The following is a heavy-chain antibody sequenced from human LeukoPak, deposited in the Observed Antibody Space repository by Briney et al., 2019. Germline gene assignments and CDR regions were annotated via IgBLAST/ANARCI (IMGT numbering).Heavy chain of an antibody. CDR2: INPNSCDT. Sequence: GASVKVSCKASGYTFTGYYMHWVRQAPGQGLEWMGCINPNSCDTNYAHKFQGRLTITRHTSIHTPYMYLSRLRSDDTAVYYCARGFPYYDYIWGSYRLKGGDAFDIWGQGTMVTVSS. J-gene: IGHJ3*02. CDR1: GYTFTGYY. V-gene: IGHV1-2*02. D-gene: IGHD3-16*02. CDR3: ARGFPYYDYIWGSYRLKGGDAFDI.